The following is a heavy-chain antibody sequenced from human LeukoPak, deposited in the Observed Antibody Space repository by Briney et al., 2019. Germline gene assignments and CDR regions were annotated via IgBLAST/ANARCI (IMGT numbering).Heavy chain of an antibody. V-gene: IGHV3-7*01. CDR1: GFSFSAYW. J-gene: IGHJ4*02. Sequence: GSLRLSCAASGFSFSAYWMTWVRQAPGTGLEWVANINPAGSETYYVDPVKGRFSISRDNAKNLVYLQMNSLRAEDTAVYHCARFGYVAAVDVWGQGTPVTVSS. CDR3: ARFGYVAAVDV. D-gene: IGHD2-15*01. CDR2: INPAGSET.